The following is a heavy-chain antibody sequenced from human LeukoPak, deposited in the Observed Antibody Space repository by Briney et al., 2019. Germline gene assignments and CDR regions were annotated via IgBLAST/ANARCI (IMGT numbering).Heavy chain of an antibody. D-gene: IGHD3-16*01. CDR2: IYSGGTT. CDR3: ARASWASSTDAVR. V-gene: IGHV3-53*04. J-gene: IGHJ4*02. Sequence: GGSLRLSCAASGFTVSSSYMNWVRQAPGKGLEWVSVIYSGGTTYYADSVKGRFTISRHNSKNTVYLQMNSLRPEDTAIYYCARASWASSTDAVRWGQGTLVTVSS. CDR1: GFTVSSSY.